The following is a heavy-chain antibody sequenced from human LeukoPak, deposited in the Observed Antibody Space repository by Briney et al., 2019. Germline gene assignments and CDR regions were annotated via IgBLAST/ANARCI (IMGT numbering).Heavy chain of an antibody. D-gene: IGHD1-20*01. CDR2: MNPNSGNT. J-gene: IGHJ4*02. Sequence: ASVKVSCKASGYTLTSYDINWVRQATGQGLEWMGWMNPNSGNTGYAQKFRGRVTMTRNTSISTAYMELSSLRSEDTAVYYCVAQGYNWNAYESLGYFDYWGQGTLVTVSS. CDR1: GYTLTSYD. V-gene: IGHV1-8*01. CDR3: VAQGYNWNAYESLGYFDY.